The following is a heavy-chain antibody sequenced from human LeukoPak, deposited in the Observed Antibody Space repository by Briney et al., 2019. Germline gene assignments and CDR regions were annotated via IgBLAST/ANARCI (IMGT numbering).Heavy chain of an antibody. CDR1: GFNFSTYF. D-gene: IGHD3-10*01. J-gene: IGHJ3*02. CDR3: ARERQDTIVHSGAFDI. Sequence: GGSLRLSCAASGFNFSTYFMHWVRQAPGEGLELVAVIASDGSHTFYVESVKGRFTISRDNANNTLYLQMNSLRAEDTALYFCARERQDTIVHSGAFDIWGQGTTVTVSS. V-gene: IGHV3-30-3*01. CDR2: IASDGSHT.